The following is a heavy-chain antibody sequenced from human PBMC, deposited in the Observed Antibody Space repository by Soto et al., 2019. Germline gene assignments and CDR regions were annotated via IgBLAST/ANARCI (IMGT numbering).Heavy chain of an antibody. CDR2: GYYSGTT. V-gene: IGHV4-61*01. Sequence: PSETLSLTCSVSGGSVSGKTYYWSWIPQPPGKRLEWIGYGYYSGTTDYNPSLKIRITSSVDLSKNRFSLRLSSVTTADTALYYCARTTAVPHTLRWRYFFDYWGQGTLVTVSS. CDR1: GGSVSGKTYY. CDR3: ARTTAVPHTLRWRYFFDY. J-gene: IGHJ4*02. D-gene: IGHD4-17*01.